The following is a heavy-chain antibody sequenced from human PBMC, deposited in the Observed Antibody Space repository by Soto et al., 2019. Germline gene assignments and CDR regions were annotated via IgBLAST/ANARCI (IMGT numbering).Heavy chain of an antibody. CDR1: GFTFSSYA. D-gene: IGHD3-22*01. J-gene: IGHJ6*02. CDR3: ARGRIYYDSSGYYYVRYYYYYGMDV. Sequence: PGGSLRLSCAASGFTFSSYAMSWVRQAPGKGLEWVSAISGSGGSTYYADSVKGRFTISRDNSKNTLYLQMNSLRAEDTAVYYCARGRIYYDSSGYYYVRYYYYYGMDVWGQGTTVTVSS. V-gene: IGHV3-23*01. CDR2: ISGSGGST.